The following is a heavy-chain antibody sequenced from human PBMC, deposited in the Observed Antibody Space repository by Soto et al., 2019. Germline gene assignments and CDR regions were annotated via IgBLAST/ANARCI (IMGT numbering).Heavy chain of an antibody. CDR1: GYSFTNYW. CDR3: EKRGGCRGGRCYSGNCYYGMDV. V-gene: IGHV5-51*01. D-gene: IGHD2-15*01. J-gene: IGHJ6*02. Sequence: PGESLKISCKGSGYSFTNYWIGWVRQMPGKGLEWMGIIYPADSDTRYSPSFQGQVTISADKSISTAHLQWSSLKASDTAMYYCEKRGGCRGGRCYSGNCYYGMDVWGQGTTVTVSS. CDR2: IYPADSDT.